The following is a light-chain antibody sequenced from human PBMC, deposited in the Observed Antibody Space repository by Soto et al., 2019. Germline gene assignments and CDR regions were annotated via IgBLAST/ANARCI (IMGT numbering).Light chain of an antibody. V-gene: IGKV3-20*01. J-gene: IGKJ2*01. CDR1: QSVSSNY. CDR3: QQYGRSPYT. Sequence: EIVLTQSPGTLSLSPGERATLSCRASQSVSSNYLAWFQQKPGQAPRLLIYGASSRATGIPDRFSGSGSGTDFTITISRLEPEDFAVYYWQQYGRSPYTFGQGTKLEIK. CDR2: GAS.